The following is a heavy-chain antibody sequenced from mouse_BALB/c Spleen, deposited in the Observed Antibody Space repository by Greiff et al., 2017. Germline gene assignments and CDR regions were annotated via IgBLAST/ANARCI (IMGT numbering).Heavy chain of an antibody. V-gene: IGHV1S81*02. J-gene: IGHJ4*01. CDR2: INPSNGGT. D-gene: IGHD1-1*01. Sequence: QVQLQQPGAELVKPGASVKLSCKASGYTFTSYYMYWVKQRPGQGLEWIGGINPSNGGTNFNEKFKSKATLTVDKSSSTAYMQLSSLTSEDTAVYYCERQQRGAITTSAMDYWGQGTSVTVSS. CDR1: GYTFTSYY. CDR3: ERQQRGAITTSAMDY.